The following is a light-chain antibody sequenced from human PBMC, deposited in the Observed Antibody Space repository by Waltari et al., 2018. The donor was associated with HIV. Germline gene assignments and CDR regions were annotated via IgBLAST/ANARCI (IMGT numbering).Light chain of an antibody. J-gene: IGLJ3*02. CDR2: KDR. Sequence: SYELTQPSSMSVSPGPTARLTCSGDVRPKSYARWFKQKPGQAPVLVLYKDRERPSGIPERFSGSSSGTTVTLTISGAQVDDEADYYCYSVADNMGVFGGGTKLTVL. CDR3: YSVADNMGV. CDR1: VRPKSY. V-gene: IGLV3-27*01.